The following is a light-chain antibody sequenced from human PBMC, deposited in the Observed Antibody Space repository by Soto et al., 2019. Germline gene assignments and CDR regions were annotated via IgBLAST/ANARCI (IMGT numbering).Light chain of an antibody. Sequence: QSALTQPASVSGSPGQSITISCSGTISDVGSYNLVSWHQHHPGKPPKLMIHEGSQWHSGVSNRFSAYKSGNTASLTISVRQAEEEDDYCGCSYAGSNSVMFGGGTQLTVL. CDR2: EGS. V-gene: IGLV2-23*01. CDR1: ISDVGSYNL. CDR3: CSYAGSNSVM. J-gene: IGLJ3*02.